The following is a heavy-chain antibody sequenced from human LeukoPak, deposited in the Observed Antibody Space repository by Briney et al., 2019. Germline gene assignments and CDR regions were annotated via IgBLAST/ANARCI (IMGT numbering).Heavy chain of an antibody. J-gene: IGHJ4*02. CDR1: GLHLSGYW. CDR3: ARGGYSFDY. D-gene: IGHD5-12*01. CDR2: LHADGNEK. V-gene: IGHV3-7*01. Sequence: GGSLRHSCAAYGLHLSGYWMRWVRQAPARGVEWVDRLHADGNEKYFVHSVKGRFTVSRDNAKNSLYLQMNSLRVEDTAVYYCARGGYSFDYLGQGTLVTVSS.